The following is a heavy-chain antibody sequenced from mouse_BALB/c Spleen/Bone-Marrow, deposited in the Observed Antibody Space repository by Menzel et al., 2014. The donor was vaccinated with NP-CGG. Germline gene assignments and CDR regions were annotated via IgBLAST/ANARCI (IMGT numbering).Heavy chain of an antibody. Sequence: VQLQQSGAEFVKPGASVKLSCTASGLNIKDTYMHWVKQRPEQGLEWIGRIDPANGNTKYDPKFQGKATITADTSSNTAYLQLSSLTSEYTAVYYCASYRYGWYFDVWGAGTTVTVSA. CDR3: ASYRYGWYFDV. D-gene: IGHD2-14*01. J-gene: IGHJ1*01. V-gene: IGHV14-3*02. CDR1: GLNIKDTY. CDR2: IDPANGNT.